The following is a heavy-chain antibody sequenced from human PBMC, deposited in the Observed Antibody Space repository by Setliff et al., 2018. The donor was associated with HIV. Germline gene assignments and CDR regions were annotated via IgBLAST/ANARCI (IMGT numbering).Heavy chain of an antibody. J-gene: IGHJ4*02. V-gene: IGHV3-30*02. Sequence: PGGSLRLSCAASGFTFSGYGMYWVRQAPGKGLEWVAFIRYDGDNKYYADSVKGRFTISRDNSKNTLYLQMNSLRAKDTAIYYCTTDLGSGRFSWNNNWGQGTLVTVS. CDR1: GFTFSGYG. CDR2: IRYDGDNK. CDR3: TTDLGSGRFSWNNN. D-gene: IGHD1-26*01.